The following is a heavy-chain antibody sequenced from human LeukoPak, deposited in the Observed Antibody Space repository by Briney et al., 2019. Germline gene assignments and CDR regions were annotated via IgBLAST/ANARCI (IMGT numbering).Heavy chain of an antibody. Sequence: GGSLRLSCAASGFTFSSYDMHWVRQAPGKGLEWVSVIHTGGTTHYTDSVKGRFTISKDNSNNTVFLQMNSVRVEDTAVYYCARVWFGYFFQWGQGVLVTVSS. D-gene: IGHD3-10*01. CDR3: ARVWFGYFFQ. V-gene: IGHV3-53*01. CDR1: GFTFSSYD. CDR2: IHTGGTT. J-gene: IGHJ4*02.